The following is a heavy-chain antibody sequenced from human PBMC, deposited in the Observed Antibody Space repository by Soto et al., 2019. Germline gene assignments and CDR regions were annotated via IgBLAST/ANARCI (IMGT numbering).Heavy chain of an antibody. CDR1: VFTCSSYG. D-gene: IGHD3-22*01. V-gene: IGHV3-30*18. Sequence: WWSLRLSCSASVFTCSSYGMHWFRQAPGKGLGWVAVISYDGSDKYYADSVKGRFTISRDNSKNTLYLQMNSLRAEDTAVYYCAKSYDDSSGYIFDYWGQGTLVTVSS. CDR3: AKSYDDSSGYIFDY. J-gene: IGHJ4*02. CDR2: ISYDGSDK.